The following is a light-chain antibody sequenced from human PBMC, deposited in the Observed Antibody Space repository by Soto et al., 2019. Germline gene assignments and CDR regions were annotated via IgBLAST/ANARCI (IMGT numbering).Light chain of an antibody. J-gene: IGLJ1*01. V-gene: IGLV2-14*03. Sequence: QAVLTQPASASGAPGQAITISCTGTSSDIGHYDYVSWYQQHPGKAPKLMIYHVTYRPSGVSNRYSGSKSGNSASLTISGLQADDEADYYCCSLTTSHTYVFGSGTKVTVL. CDR1: SSDIGHYDY. CDR3: CSLTTSHTYV. CDR2: HVT.